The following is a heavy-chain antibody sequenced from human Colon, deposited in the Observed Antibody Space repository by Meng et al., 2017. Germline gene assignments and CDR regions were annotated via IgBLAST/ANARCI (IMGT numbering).Heavy chain of an antibody. J-gene: IGHJ4*02. CDR1: GLTFSNYW. D-gene: IGHD2-15*01. V-gene: IGHV3-7*01. CDR3: TTWGSVGPFDY. CDR2: IKADASEE. Sequence: GESLKISCVASGLTFSNYWLNWVRQAPGKGLEWVANIKADASEENYVDSVEGRFTISRDKAKKSVYLQMSSLRVEDTAVYYCTTWGSVGPFDYWGQGTLVTVSS.